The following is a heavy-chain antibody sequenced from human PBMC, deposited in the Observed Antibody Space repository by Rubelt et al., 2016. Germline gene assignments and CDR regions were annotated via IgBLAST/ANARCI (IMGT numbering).Heavy chain of an antibody. CDR3: ATSGGNGGDFDY. Sequence: QLQLQESGPGLVKPSETLSLTCTVSGGSISSYYWSWIRQPPGKGLEWIGYIYYSGSTNYNPSLKSRVTISVDTSKNQFSLKLSSVTAADTAVYYCATSGGNGGDFDYWGQGTPVTVSS. V-gene: IGHV4-59*01. D-gene: IGHD4-23*01. CDR1: GGSISSYY. CDR2: IYYSGST. J-gene: IGHJ4*02.